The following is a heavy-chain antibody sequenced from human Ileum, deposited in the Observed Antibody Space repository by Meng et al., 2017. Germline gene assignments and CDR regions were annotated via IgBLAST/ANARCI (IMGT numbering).Heavy chain of an antibody. J-gene: IGHJ4*03. CDR2: VYFTGYT. V-gene: IGHV4-39*01. D-gene: IGHD3-3*02. CDR3: ARHGHFTPDKYYFDS. CDR1: GGSISSGDYC. Sequence: QVQLQESGPGLLKPSETLSPSCTVSGGSISSGDYCWGWIRQPPGKGLEWIGSVYFTGYTYYSPSLMSRVTISVETSKNQFSLRLTSVTAADTGLYLCARHGHFTPDKYYFDSWGQGTLVTVSS.